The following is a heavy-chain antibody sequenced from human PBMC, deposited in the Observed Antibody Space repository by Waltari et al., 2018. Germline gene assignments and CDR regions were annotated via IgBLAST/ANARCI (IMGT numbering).Heavy chain of an antibody. CDR1: GFTFISYA. V-gene: IGHV3-23*01. D-gene: IGHD5-18*01. CDR3: AKCGYSYGYLDY. CDR2: ISGSGGST. J-gene: IGHJ4*02. Sequence: EVQLLESGGGLVQPGGSLRLSCAASGFTFISYAMSWVRQAPGKGLEWVSAISGSGGSTYYADSVKGRFTISRDNSKNTLYLQMNSLRAEDTAVYYCAKCGYSYGYLDYWGQGTLVTVSS.